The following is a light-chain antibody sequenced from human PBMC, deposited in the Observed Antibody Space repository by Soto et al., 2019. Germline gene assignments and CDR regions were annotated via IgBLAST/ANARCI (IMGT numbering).Light chain of an antibody. CDR3: CSYAVMYYV. J-gene: IGLJ1*01. Sequence: QSALTQPRSVSGSPGQSVTISCTGTSSDVGSYNYVSWYQQHPGKAPKLMIYDVDKRPSGVPDRFSGYKSGNTASLTISGLPADEEADYCCCSYAVMYYVFGTGTKLTVL. CDR2: DVD. CDR1: SSDVGSYNY. V-gene: IGLV2-11*01.